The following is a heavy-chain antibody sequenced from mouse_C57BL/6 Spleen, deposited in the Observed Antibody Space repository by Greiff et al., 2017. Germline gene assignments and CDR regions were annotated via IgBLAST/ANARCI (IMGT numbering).Heavy chain of an antibody. CDR2: ISDGGSYT. J-gene: IGHJ2*01. Sequence: EVQRVESGGGLVKPGGSLKLSCAASGFTFSSYAMSWVRQTPEKRLEWVATISDGGSYTYYPDNVKGRFTISRDNAKNNLYLQMSHLKSEDTAMYYCAREVTTVVAHYFDYWGQGTTRTVSS. V-gene: IGHV5-4*01. CDR3: AREVTTVVAHYFDY. CDR1: GFTFSSYA. D-gene: IGHD1-1*01.